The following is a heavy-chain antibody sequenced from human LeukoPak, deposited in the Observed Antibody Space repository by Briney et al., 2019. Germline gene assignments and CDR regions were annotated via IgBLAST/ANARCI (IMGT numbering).Heavy chain of an antibody. Sequence: GGSLRLSCAASGFTFSRYWMHWVRHAPGKGLVWVSRINGDGDSTIYADSVKGRFTISRDNAKNTLYLQMNSLRAEDTAVYYCAGDRSNYDSSGYYLYDYWGQGTLVTVSS. CDR1: GFTFSRYW. J-gene: IGHJ4*02. V-gene: IGHV3-74*01. CDR2: INGDGDST. D-gene: IGHD3-22*01. CDR3: AGDRSNYDSSGYYLYDY.